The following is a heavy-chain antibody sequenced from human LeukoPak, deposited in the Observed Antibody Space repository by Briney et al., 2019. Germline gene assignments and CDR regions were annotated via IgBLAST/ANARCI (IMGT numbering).Heavy chain of an antibody. Sequence: GGSLRLSCAASGFTFSSYAMSWVRQAPGKGLECISGFSGSGGSTYYADSVKGRFTISRDNSKNTLYLQMNSLRAEDTAVYYCAVCHWHSSGCRNDYWGQGTLVTVSS. D-gene: IGHD6-19*01. J-gene: IGHJ4*02. CDR1: GFTFSSYA. V-gene: IGHV3-23*01. CDR3: AVCHWHSSGCRNDY. CDR2: FSGSGGST.